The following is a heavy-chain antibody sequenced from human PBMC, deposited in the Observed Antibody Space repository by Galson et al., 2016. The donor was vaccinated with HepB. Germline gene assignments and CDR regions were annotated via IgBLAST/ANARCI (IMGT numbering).Heavy chain of an antibody. V-gene: IGHV1-3*01. CDR2: INAGNGNT. D-gene: IGHD3-10*01. CDR3: ASRSPLQEVRGVSYYFYYGMDV. Sequence: SVKVSCKASGYTFSSYLIHWVRQAPGQRLEWMGWINAGNGNTQYSQRFQGRVTFTWDTSASTAYMELSSLRSEDTAVYYCASRSPLQEVRGVSYYFYYGMDVWGQGTTITVSS. CDR1: GYTFSSYL. J-gene: IGHJ6*02.